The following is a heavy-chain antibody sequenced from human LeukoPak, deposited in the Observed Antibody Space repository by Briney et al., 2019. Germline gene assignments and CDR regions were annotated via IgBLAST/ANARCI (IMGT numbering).Heavy chain of an antibody. CDR2: INPNSGGT. Sequence: ASVKVSCKASGYTFTGYYMHWVRQAPGQGLEWMGWINPNSGGTNYAQKFQGRVTMTGDTSISTAYMELSRLRSDDTAVYYCARGIAYCGGDCYPYFDYWGQGTLVTVSS. CDR1: GYTFTGYY. V-gene: IGHV1-2*02. J-gene: IGHJ4*02. D-gene: IGHD2-21*02. CDR3: ARGIAYCGGDCYPYFDY.